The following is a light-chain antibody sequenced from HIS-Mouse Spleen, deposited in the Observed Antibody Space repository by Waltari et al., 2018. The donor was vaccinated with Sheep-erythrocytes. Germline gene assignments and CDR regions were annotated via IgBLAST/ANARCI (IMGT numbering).Light chain of an antibody. V-gene: IGLV2-11*01. J-gene: IGLJ1*01. CDR3: CSYAGSYNHV. Sequence: QSALTQPRSVSGSPGQSVTISCTGTSSDVGGYNYVSWYQQHPGKAPKPMIYDVSKRASGVPDRFSASNAGNTASLTLSGLQAEDEADYYCCSYAGSYNHVFATGTKVTVL. CDR2: DVS. CDR1: SSDVGGYNY.